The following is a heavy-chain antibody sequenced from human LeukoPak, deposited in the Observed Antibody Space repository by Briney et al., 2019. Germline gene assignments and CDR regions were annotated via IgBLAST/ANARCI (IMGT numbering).Heavy chain of an antibody. CDR3: ARDRVTARYGMDV. Sequence: SETLSLTCTVSGGSISSYYWSWIRQPPGKGLEWIGYIYYSGSTNYNPSLKSRVTISVDTSKNQFSLKLSSVTAADTAVYYCARDRVTARYGMDVWGQGTTVTVSS. J-gene: IGHJ6*02. CDR2: IYYSGST. CDR1: GGSISSYY. V-gene: IGHV4-59*01. D-gene: IGHD5-18*01.